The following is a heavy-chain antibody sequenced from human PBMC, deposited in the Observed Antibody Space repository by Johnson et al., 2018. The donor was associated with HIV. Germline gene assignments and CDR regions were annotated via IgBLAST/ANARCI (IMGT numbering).Heavy chain of an antibody. V-gene: IGHV3-9*01. CDR1: GFTFDDYA. Sequence: VQLVESGGGVVQPGRSLRLSCAASGFTFDDYAMHWVRQAPGKGLEWVSGISWNSGSIGYADSVKGRFTICIDNSKKTLYVKMNSLRVEDTAVYYCAKSTQANILRESGPYGAFDIWGQGTMVTVSS. D-gene: IGHD2-2*01. CDR2: ISWNSGSI. CDR3: AKSTQANILRESGPYGAFDI. J-gene: IGHJ3*02.